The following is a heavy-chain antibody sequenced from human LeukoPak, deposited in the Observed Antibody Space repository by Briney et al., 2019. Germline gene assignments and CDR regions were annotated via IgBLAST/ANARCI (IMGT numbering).Heavy chain of an antibody. V-gene: IGHV3-48*03. CDR2: ISSGGSTK. J-gene: IGHJ4*02. CDR1: GFTFNSYE. CDR3: ARRYCSSSSCLFDY. D-gene: IGHD2-2*01. Sequence: GGSLRLSCVVSGFTFNSYEMNWVRQAPGKGLEWVSFISSGGSTKHYADSLKGRFTISRDNAKNSLYLQMNSLRVEGTAVYFCARRYCSSSSCLFDYWGQGTLVTVSS.